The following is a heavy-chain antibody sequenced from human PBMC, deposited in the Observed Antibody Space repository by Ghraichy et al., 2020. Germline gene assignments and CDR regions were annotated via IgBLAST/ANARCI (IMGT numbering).Heavy chain of an antibody. J-gene: IGHJ4*02. CDR2: IYWDDDK. V-gene: IGHV2-5*02. CDR3: AHSLGQWLLTPQPFDY. D-gene: IGHD6-19*01. CDR1: GFSLSTTGVG. Sequence: SGPTLVKPTQTLTLTCTFSGFSLSTTGVGVGWIRQPPGKALEWLAFIYWDDDKRYSASLKSRLTITKDTSKNQVFLTMANMDPVDTATYYCAHSLGQWLLTPQPFDYWGQGTLVTVSS.